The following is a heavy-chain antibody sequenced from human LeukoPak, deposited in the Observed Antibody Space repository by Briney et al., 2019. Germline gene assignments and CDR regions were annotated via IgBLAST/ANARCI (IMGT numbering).Heavy chain of an antibody. CDR2: IRGSGET. CDR3: AKASWVSSTDAVQ. Sequence: GGSLRLSCAASGLSFSSFAMSWVRQGPARGLEWVSSIRGSGETFYADSVKGRFTLSSDSSRNTVYFQLNNLRVEDTAIYYCAKASWVSSTDAVQWGQGTLVTVSS. V-gene: IGHV3-23*01. CDR1: GLSFSSFA. J-gene: IGHJ4*02. D-gene: IGHD3-16*01.